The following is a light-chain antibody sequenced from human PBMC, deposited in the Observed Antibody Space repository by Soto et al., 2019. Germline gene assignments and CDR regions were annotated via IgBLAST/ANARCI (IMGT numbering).Light chain of an antibody. CDR3: QQYNNWPSMYT. CDR2: GAS. V-gene: IGKV3-15*01. Sequence: EIVMTQSPATLSVSPGERATLSCRASQSVSSNLAWYQQKPGQAPRLLIYGASTRATGIPARFSGSGSGTEFTLTISSLQSEDFAVYYCQQYNNWPSMYTFGQVTTLEIK. J-gene: IGKJ2*01. CDR1: QSVSSN.